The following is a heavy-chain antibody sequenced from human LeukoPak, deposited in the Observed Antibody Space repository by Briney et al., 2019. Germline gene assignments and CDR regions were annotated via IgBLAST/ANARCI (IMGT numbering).Heavy chain of an antibody. D-gene: IGHD4-23*01. J-gene: IGHJ4*02. Sequence: GGSLRLSCAASGFTFSDYYMSWVRQAPGKGLEWVSLISGSGGSTYYADSVKGRFTISRDNTKNTLYLQMNSLRAEDTAVYYCATGRGGGNSVYFDNWGQGTLVTVSS. CDR1: GFTFSDYY. CDR3: ATGRGGGNSVYFDN. CDR2: ISGSGGST. V-gene: IGHV3-23*01.